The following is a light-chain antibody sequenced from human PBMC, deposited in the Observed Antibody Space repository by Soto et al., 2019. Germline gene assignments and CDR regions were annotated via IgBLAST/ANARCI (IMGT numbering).Light chain of an antibody. CDR1: QSVNTN. J-gene: IGKJ5*01. CDR2: GPS. V-gene: IGKV3-15*01. Sequence: EIVMTQSPVTLSVSPGERATVSCKTSQSVNTNLAWYQQKPGQVPRLLIYGPSTRAISIPDRFSGSGSGTEFTLTITSLQSEDFAVYYCHQYHEWPMTFGQGTRLEIK. CDR3: HQYHEWPMT.